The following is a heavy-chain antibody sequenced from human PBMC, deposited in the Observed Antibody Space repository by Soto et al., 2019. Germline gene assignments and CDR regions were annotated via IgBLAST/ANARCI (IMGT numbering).Heavy chain of an antibody. CDR1: GFTFSSYS. CDR2: ISSSSSYI. CDR3: ARDPPLYDSSGYNY. D-gene: IGHD3-22*01. Sequence: GGSLRLSCAASGFTFSSYSMNWVRQAPGKGLEWVSSISSSSSYIYYADSVKGRFTISRDNAKNSLYLQMNSLRAEDTAVYYCARDPPLYDSSGYNYWGQGTLVTVSS. V-gene: IGHV3-21*01. J-gene: IGHJ4*02.